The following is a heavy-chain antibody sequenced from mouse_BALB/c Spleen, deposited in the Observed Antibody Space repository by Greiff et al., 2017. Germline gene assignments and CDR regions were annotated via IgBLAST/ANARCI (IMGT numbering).Heavy chain of an antibody. CDR3: TRDGNYEFAY. J-gene: IGHJ3*01. D-gene: IGHD2-1*01. V-gene: IGHV5-6-4*01. CDR1: GFTFSSYT. Sequence: EVKLVESGGGLVKPGGSLKLSCAASGFTFSSYTMSWVRQTPEKRLEWVATISSGGSYTYYPDSVKGRFTISRDNAKNTLYLQMSSLKSEDTAMYYCTRDGNYEFAYWGQGTLVTVSA. CDR2: ISSGGSYT.